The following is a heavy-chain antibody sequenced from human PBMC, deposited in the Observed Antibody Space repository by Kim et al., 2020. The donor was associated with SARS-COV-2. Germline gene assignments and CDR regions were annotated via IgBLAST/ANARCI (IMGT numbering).Heavy chain of an antibody. D-gene: IGHD3-10*02. J-gene: IGHJ4*02. V-gene: IGHV1-2*04. Sequence: NYAQKFQGWVTMTRDTSISTAYMELSRLRSDDTAVYYCCSGSYDSVGFDYWGQGTLVTVSS. CDR3: CSGSYDSVGFDY.